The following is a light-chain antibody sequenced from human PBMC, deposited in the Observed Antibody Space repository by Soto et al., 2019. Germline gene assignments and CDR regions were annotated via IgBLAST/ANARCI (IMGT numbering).Light chain of an antibody. CDR3: QQYYSSTRA. CDR2: GAS. Sequence: AIQMTQSPSSLSASVGYIFTISCRASQGIGNALGWYQKKQGKPPKVLIYGASNLQSGVPPRLSGSGSGTDFTLTVSRMKSEDFETYYCQQYYSSTRAFGQGTQVDI. CDR1: QGIGNA. V-gene: IGKV1-6*01. J-gene: IGKJ1*01.